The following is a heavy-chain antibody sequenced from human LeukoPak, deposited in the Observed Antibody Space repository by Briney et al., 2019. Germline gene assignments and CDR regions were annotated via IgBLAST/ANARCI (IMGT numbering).Heavy chain of an antibody. CDR2: IYTSGST. CDR1: GGSISGYY. J-gene: IGHJ6*03. CDR3: ARVVPAARRYYYYMDV. V-gene: IGHV4-4*07. D-gene: IGHD2-2*01. Sequence: SETLSLTCTVSGGSISGYYWSWIRQPAGKGLEWIGRIYTSGSTNYNPSLKSRVTISVDTSKNQFSLKLSSVTAADTAVYYCARVVPAARRYYYYMDVWGKGTTVTVSS.